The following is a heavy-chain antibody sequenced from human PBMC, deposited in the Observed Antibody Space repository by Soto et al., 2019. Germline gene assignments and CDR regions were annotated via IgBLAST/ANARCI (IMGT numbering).Heavy chain of an antibody. CDR1: GYTFTSYA. CDR3: ARGPHSSGWYVHYYYGMDV. D-gene: IGHD6-19*01. Sequence: GASVKVSCKASGYTFTSYAIHWVRQAPGQRLEWMGWINAGNGNTKYSQKLQGRVTMTTDTSTSTAYMELRSLRSDDTAVYYCARGPHSSGWYVHYYYGMDVWGQGTTVTVSS. V-gene: IGHV1-3*01. CDR2: INAGNGNT. J-gene: IGHJ6*02.